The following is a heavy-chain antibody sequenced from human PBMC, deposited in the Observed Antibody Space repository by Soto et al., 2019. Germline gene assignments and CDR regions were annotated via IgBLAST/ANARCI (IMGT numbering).Heavy chain of an antibody. Sequence: QMQLVQSGAEVKKTGSSVKVSCKASEYTFPQHYLHWVREAPGQALEWMGWITPFNGDVNYAQKFQESVTITRDRSLNTAYMEMSSLKSEDTAMYYCATGGAGPAPFTWELPDRWGQGTLVTVSS. CDR2: ITPFNGDV. CDR1: EYTFPQHY. J-gene: IGHJ5*02. CDR3: ATGGAGPAPFTWELPDR. V-gene: IGHV1-45*02. D-gene: IGHD1-26*01.